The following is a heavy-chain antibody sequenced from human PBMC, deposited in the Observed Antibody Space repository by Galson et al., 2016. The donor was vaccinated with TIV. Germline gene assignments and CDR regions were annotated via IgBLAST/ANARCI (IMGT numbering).Heavy chain of an antibody. CDR1: GYSLLSYG. V-gene: IGHV1-18*04. CDR3: ATELYCSSISCYYYYGLDV. D-gene: IGHD2-2*01. CDR2: ISAYNGDI. J-gene: IGHJ6*02. Sequence: SVKVSCKASGYSLLSYGMTWVRQAPGRGLEWLGWISAYNGDIKSARKFQGRVTMTTDTSTNTAYMELRSLGSDDTAVHYCATELYCSSISCYYYYGLDVWGHGTTVTVSS.